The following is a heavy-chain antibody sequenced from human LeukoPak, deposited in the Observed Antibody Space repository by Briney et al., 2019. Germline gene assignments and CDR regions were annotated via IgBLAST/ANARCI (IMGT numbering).Heavy chain of an antibody. J-gene: IGHJ4*02. CDR3: ARDLLPVNE. CDR1: VGSITTYY. Sequence: SETLSLTCTVSVGSITTYYWGWIRQPPGKGLEGIGYFYYSGSTTYNPSLETRVTISEATSKHQFSLKLTSVTAADTAVYYCARDLLPVNEWGQGTLVTVSS. CDR2: FYYSGST. V-gene: IGHV4-59*01.